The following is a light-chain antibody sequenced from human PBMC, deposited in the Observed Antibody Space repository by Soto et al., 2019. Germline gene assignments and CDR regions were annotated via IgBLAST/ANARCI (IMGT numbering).Light chain of an antibody. CDR2: GAS. Sequence: IVLTQSPATLSLSPGERATLSCSASQSVSSYLAWYQQKPGQAPRLLIYGASTRATGIPARFSGSGSGTEFTLTISSLQSEDFAVYYCHQYNNWPPITFGQGTRLEIK. CDR1: QSVSSY. J-gene: IGKJ5*01. CDR3: HQYNNWPPIT. V-gene: IGKV3-15*01.